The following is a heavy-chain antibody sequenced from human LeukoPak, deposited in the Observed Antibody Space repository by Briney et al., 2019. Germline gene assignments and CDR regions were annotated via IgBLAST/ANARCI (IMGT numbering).Heavy chain of an antibody. CDR3: ARLSRLGYCSSSSCQLGGTSDY. J-gene: IGHJ4*02. Sequence: GGSLRLSCAASGFTFSSYAMHWVRQAPGKGLEWVAVISYDGSNKYYADSVKGRFTISRDNSKNTLYLQMNSLRAEDTAVYYCARLSRLGYCSSSSCQLGGTSDYWGQGTLVSVSS. CDR2: ISYDGSNK. D-gene: IGHD2-2*01. V-gene: IGHV3-30-3*01. CDR1: GFTFSSYA.